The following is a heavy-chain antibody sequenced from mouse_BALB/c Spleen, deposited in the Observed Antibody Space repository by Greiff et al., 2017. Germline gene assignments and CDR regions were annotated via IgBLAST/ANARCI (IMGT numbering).Heavy chain of an antibody. CDR1: GYSITSDYA. Sequence: EVKLVESGPGLVKPSQSLSLTCTVTGYSITSDYAWNWIRQFPGNKLEWMGYISYSGSTSYNPSLKSRISITRDTSKNQFFLQLNSVTTEDTATYFCATLLRPYWYFEVWGAGTTVTVSS. J-gene: IGHJ1*01. CDR2: ISYSGST. V-gene: IGHV3-2*02. CDR3: ATLLRPYWYFEV. D-gene: IGHD1-2*01.